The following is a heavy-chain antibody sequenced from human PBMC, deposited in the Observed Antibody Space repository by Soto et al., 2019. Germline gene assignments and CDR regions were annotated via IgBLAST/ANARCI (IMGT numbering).Heavy chain of an antibody. Sequence: QVQLQESGAGLVKPSETLSLTCTVSGGSIDNYYWSWIRQPPGRGLEWIGFIYSSGSTNTNPSLRSRVTMSLDTSKNQFSLKLTSVTAADTALYYCARDNSAGFDYWGQGTLVTVSS. V-gene: IGHV4-59*12. J-gene: IGHJ4*02. CDR1: GGSIDNYY. D-gene: IGHD3-10*01. CDR2: IYSSGST. CDR3: ARDNSAGFDY.